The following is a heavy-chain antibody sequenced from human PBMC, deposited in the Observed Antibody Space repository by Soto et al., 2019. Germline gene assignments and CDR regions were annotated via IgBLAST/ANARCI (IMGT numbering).Heavy chain of an antibody. D-gene: IGHD6-13*01. CDR1: GYTFTRYY. Sequence: ASVKVSCKGSGYTFTRYYMHLVRQAPGQGLEWMGWINPNSGGTNYAQKFQGWVTMTRDTSISTAYMELSRLRSDDTAVYYCARGHLIAAAGGTFDYWGQGTLVTVSS. J-gene: IGHJ4*02. CDR2: INPNSGGT. V-gene: IGHV1-2*04. CDR3: ARGHLIAAAGGTFDY.